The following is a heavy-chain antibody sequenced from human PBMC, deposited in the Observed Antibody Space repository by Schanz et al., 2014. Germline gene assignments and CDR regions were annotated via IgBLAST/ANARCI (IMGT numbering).Heavy chain of an antibody. D-gene: IGHD7-27*01. CDR2: ISGFGTGA. V-gene: IGHV3-23*01. J-gene: IGHJ4*02. CDR3: AKDYRTGAIDY. Sequence: EEQLLESGGALVQPGGSLRLSCAASGFSFSKYALVWVRQPPGKGLEWISGISGFGTGAYYADSVKGRFSISRDNSKNTLYLQMDSLRAEDTAVYYCAKDYRTGAIDYWGQGTLVTVSS. CDR1: GFSFSKYA.